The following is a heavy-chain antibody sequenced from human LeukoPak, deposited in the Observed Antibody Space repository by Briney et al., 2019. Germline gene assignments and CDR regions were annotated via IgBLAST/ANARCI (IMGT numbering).Heavy chain of an antibody. CDR3: ARAGLLRKNWFDP. CDR1: GYTFTSYD. D-gene: IGHD1-14*01. CDR2: MNPNSGNT. V-gene: IGHV1-8*02. J-gene: IGHJ5*02. Sequence: ASMKVSCKASGYTFTSYDINWVRQATGQGLEWMGWMNPNSGNTGYAQKFQGRVTMTRNTSISTAYMELSSLRSEDTAVYYCARAGLLRKNWFDPWGQGTLVTVSS.